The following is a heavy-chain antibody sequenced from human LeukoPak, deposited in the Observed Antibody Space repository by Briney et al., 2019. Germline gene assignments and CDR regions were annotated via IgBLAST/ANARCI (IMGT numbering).Heavy chain of an antibody. J-gene: IGHJ5*02. CDR3: AIRSSRPFGWFDP. V-gene: IGHV1-24*01. CDR1: GYTLTELS. CDR2: FDPEDGET. Sequence: GASVKVSCKISGYTLTELSIQWVRQAPGKGLEWMGGFDPEDGETIHAQKFQGRVTMTEDTSTDTAYMELSSLRSEDTAVYYCAIRSSRPFGWFDPWGQGTLVTVSS. D-gene: IGHD6-13*01.